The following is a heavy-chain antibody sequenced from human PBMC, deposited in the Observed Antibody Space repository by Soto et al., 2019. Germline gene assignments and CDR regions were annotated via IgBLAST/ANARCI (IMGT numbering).Heavy chain of an antibody. D-gene: IGHD2-2*01. CDR1: GGSVSSGSYH. Sequence: SETLSLTCTVSGGSVSSGSYHWSWIRQPPGKGLEWIGYIYYSGSTNYNPSLKSRVTISVDTSKNQFSLKLSSVTAADTAVYYCARLRRDIVVVAALYLDHWGQGTLVTVSS. J-gene: IGHJ4*02. CDR3: ARLRRDIVVVAALYLDH. V-gene: IGHV4-61*01. CDR2: IYYSGST.